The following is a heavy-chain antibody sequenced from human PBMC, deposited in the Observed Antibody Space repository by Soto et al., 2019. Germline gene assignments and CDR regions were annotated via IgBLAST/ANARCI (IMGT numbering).Heavy chain of an antibody. D-gene: IGHD2-2*02. CDR3: AKDTQAAAAIPFDY. J-gene: IGHJ4*02. V-gene: IGHV3-23*01. CDR1: GFTFSSYA. Sequence: GGSLILSCAASGFTFSSYAMSWVRQAPGKVLEWGSAISGSCGSTYYADSGKGRLTISRDNTKNTLYLQMNSLRAEATAVYYCAKDTQAAAAIPFDYCGQGTLVTVPQ. CDR2: ISGSCGST.